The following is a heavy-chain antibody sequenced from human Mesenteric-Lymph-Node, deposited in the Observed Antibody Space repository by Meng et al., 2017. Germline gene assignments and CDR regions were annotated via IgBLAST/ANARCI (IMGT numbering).Heavy chain of an antibody. CDR2: IYYSGST. V-gene: IGHV4-59*01. CDR3: ARTGRGVTLPDYYYGMDV. D-gene: IGHD3-10*01. CDR1: GGSISSYY. Sequence: SETLSLTCTVSGGSISSYYWSWIRQPPGKGLEWIGYIYYSGSTNYNPSLKIRVTISVDTSKNQFSLKLSSVTAADTAVYYCARTGRGVTLPDYYYGMDVWGQGTTVTVSS. J-gene: IGHJ6*02.